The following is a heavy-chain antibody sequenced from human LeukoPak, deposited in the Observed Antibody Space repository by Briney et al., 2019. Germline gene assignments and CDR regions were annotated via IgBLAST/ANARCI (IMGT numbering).Heavy chain of an antibody. J-gene: IGHJ5*02. CDR2: IIPIFGTA. CDR1: GGTFSSYA. D-gene: IGHD2-15*01. CDR3: ARGCSGGSCYFSVGWFDP. Sequence: ASVKVSCKASGGTFSSYAISWVRQAPGQGLEWMGGIIPIFGTANCAQKFQGRVTITADESTSTAYMELSSLRSEDTAVYYCARGCSGGSCYFSVGWFDPWGQGTLVTVSS. V-gene: IGHV1-69*13.